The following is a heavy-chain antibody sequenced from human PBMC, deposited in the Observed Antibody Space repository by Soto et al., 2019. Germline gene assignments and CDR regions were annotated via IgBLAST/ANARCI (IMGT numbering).Heavy chain of an antibody. CDR1: GYTFTSYD. CDR2: MNPNSGNT. J-gene: IGHJ4*02. V-gene: IGHV1-8*01. D-gene: IGHD6-13*01. CDR3: AREHSSSWRFDY. Sequence: QVQLVQSGAEVKKPGASVKVSCKASGYTFTSYDINWVRQATGQGLEWMGWMNPNSGNTGYAQKFQGRVTMTRNTSISTGYMGLSSLRSEDTAVYYCAREHSSSWRFDYWGQGTLVTVSS.